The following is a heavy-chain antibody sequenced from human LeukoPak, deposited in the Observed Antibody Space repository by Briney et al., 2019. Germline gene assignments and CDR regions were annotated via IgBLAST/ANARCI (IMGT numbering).Heavy chain of an antibody. V-gene: IGHV1-46*01. Sequence: GASVKVSCKASGYTFTSYHMHWVRQAPGQGPEWMGLLNPSGGTTRYAQKFQGRVTMTRDTSTSTAFMELSSLRSEDTAIYYCAADDYCNGDCYPNDAFEIWGQGTMVSVSS. CDR2: LNPSGGTT. CDR1: GYTFTSYH. CDR3: AADDYCNGDCYPNDAFEI. J-gene: IGHJ3*02. D-gene: IGHD2-21*02.